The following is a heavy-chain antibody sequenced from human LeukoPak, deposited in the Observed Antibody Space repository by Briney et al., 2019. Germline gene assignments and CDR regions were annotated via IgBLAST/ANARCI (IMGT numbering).Heavy chain of an antibody. CDR2: IIPIFGTA. V-gene: IGHV1-69*13. D-gene: IGHD2-2*01. Sequence: SVKVSCKASEGTFSSYAISWVRQAPGQGLEWMGGIIPIFGTANYAQKFQGRVTITADESTSTAYMELSSLRSEDTAVYYCARDLYCSSTSCYASNYYYGMDVWGQGTTVTVSS. J-gene: IGHJ6*02. CDR3: ARDLYCSSTSCYASNYYYGMDV. CDR1: EGTFSSYA.